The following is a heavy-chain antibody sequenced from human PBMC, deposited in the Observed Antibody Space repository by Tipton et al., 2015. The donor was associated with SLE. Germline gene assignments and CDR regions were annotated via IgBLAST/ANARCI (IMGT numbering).Heavy chain of an antibody. V-gene: IGHV3-33*06. CDR1: GFSFSSYN. CDR3: AKDRCGGECFFFDY. D-gene: IGHD2-21*01. CDR2: LWFDVSSE. Sequence: RSLRLSCVASGFSFSSYNMHWVRQAPGKGLEWVATLWFDVSSEYYAESVKGRFTISRDNSKNTVYLQMNSLRADDTAVYFCAKDRCGGECFFFDYWGQGTLVAVSS. J-gene: IGHJ4*02.